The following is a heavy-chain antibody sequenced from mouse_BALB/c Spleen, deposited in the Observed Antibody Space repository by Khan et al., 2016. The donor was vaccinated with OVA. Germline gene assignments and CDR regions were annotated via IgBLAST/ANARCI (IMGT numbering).Heavy chain of an antibody. CDR3: ATSYFYGYYFDY. CDR2: ISSDSTTI. J-gene: IGHJ2*01. CDR1: GFAFSSYG. D-gene: IGHD1-1*01. V-gene: IGHV5-17*02. Sequence: EVELVESGGGLVQPGGSRKLSCAASGFAFSSYGMHWVRQAPEKGLEWVAYISSDSTTIYYADTVKGRFTISRDNPKNTLFLQMPSLRSGDTAMYFCATSYFYGYYFDYWGQGTTLTVSS.